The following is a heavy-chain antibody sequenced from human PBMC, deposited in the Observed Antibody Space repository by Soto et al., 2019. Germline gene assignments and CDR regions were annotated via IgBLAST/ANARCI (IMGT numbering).Heavy chain of an antibody. Sequence: EVQLLESGGGLVQPGGSLSLSCAASGFTFSAYAMSWVRQAPGKGLDWVSAISSSGDHTFYADSVKGRFTISRDNSKNTLYLQVNSLRAEDTAVYYCAKLLRPGLQFFDFWGQGTLVTVSS. CDR1: GFTFSAYA. CDR3: AKLLRPGLQFFDF. CDR2: ISSSGDHT. V-gene: IGHV3-23*01. J-gene: IGHJ4*02. D-gene: IGHD4-4*01.